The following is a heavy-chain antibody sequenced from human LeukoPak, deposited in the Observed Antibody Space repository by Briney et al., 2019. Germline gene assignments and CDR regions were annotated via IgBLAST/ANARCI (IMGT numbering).Heavy chain of an antibody. Sequence: SETLSLTCTFSGGSISSYYWSWIRQPAGKGLEWIGRIYTSGSTNYNPSLKSQVTMSVDTPKNQFSLKLSSVTAADTAVYYCARDKYYYDSSGYYYFDYWGQGTLVTVSS. CDR1: GGSISSYY. CDR2: IYTSGST. J-gene: IGHJ4*02. V-gene: IGHV4-4*07. D-gene: IGHD3-22*01. CDR3: ARDKYYYDSSGYYYFDY.